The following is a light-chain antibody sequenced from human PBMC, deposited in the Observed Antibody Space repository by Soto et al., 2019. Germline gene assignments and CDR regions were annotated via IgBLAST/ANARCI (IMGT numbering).Light chain of an antibody. Sequence: IVMTQSPATLSLSPGERANLSCRASQNIDNHLAWYQQIPGQAPRLLMYAASTRATGIPARFSGSGSGTEFTLTISSLQSEDFAVYYCQEYNKWPSWTFGRGTKVEIK. CDR1: QNIDNH. V-gene: IGKV3D-15*01. CDR3: QEYNKWPSWT. J-gene: IGKJ1*01. CDR2: AAS.